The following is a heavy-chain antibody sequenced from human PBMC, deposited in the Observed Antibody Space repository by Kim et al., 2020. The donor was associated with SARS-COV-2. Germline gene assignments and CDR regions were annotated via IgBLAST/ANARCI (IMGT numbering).Heavy chain of an antibody. CDR2: ISSSGSTI. V-gene: IGHV3-48*02. CDR1: GFTFSTYS. D-gene: IGHD4-17*01. CDR3: ARDRYGDYAADY. Sequence: GGSLSLSCAASGFTFSTYSMSWVRQAPGRGLEWVSYISSSGSTIYYADSVKGRFTISRDNAKYSLYLQMNSLSDEDMAVYYCARDRYGDYAADYWGQGTLVTVSS. J-gene: IGHJ4*02.